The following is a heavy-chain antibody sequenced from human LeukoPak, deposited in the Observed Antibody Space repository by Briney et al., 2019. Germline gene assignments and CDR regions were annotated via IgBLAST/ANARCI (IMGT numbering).Heavy chain of an antibody. CDR1: GFTFSSYD. J-gene: IGHJ4*02. V-gene: IGHV3-21*01. CDR2: ISGSRNYI. Sequence: GGSLRLSCAASGFTFSSYDMNWVRQASGKGPEWVSSISGSRNYIYYADSIKGRFTISRDNAKNSLYLQMNSLRAEDTAVYYCARASRMGAVFDSWGQGALVTVSS. CDR3: ARASRMGAVFDS. D-gene: IGHD3-16*01.